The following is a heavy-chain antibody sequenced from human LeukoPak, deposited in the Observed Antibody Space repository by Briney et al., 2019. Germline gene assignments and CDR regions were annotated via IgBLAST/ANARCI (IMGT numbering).Heavy chain of an antibody. Sequence: PSDTLSLTCTVSGGFISTYYWSWIRHPPGKAQEWIGYIYYSGSTKYNPSLKSRVTISVDTSKIQFSLELSSVTAADTAVYYCARGGWYYDCWGQGTLVTVSS. CDR3: ARGGWYYDC. CDR2: IYYSGST. CDR1: GGFISTYY. D-gene: IGHD6-19*01. V-gene: IGHV4-59*07. J-gene: IGHJ4*02.